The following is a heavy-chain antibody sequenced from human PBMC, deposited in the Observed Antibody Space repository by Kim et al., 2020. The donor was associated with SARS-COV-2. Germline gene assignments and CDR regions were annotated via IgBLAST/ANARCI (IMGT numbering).Heavy chain of an antibody. CDR1: GYTFTSYA. V-gene: IGHV1-3*01. J-gene: IGHJ4*02. Sequence: ASVKVSCKASGYTFTSYAFHWVRQAPGQRLEWLGWIDADNGNTKYSQRFQDRVTITRDTSANTAYMELSSLTAEDTAVYYCARNEDYWGQGTLVTLSS. CDR2: IDADNGNT. CDR3: ARNEDY.